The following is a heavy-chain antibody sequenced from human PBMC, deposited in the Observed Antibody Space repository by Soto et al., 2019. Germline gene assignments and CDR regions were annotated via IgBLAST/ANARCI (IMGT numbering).Heavy chain of an antibody. Sequence: QLQLQESGPGLVKPSETLSLTCTVSGGSISSSSHYWGWIRQPPGKGLEWIGSIYYSGSTYYNPSLKSRVTISVDTSKNQFSLKLSSVTAADMAVYYCARQPYYGGNRDFDYWGQGTLVTVSS. J-gene: IGHJ4*02. CDR2: IYYSGST. D-gene: IGHD4-17*01. V-gene: IGHV4-39*01. CDR3: ARQPYYGGNRDFDY. CDR1: GGSISSSSHY.